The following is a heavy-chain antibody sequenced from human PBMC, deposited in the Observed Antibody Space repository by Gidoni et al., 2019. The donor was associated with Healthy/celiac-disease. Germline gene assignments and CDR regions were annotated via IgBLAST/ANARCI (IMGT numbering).Heavy chain of an antibody. V-gene: IGHV2-5*02. Sequence: QITLKESGPTLVKPTQTLTLTCTFSGFSLSTSGVGVGWIRQPPGKPLEWLALIYWDDDKRYSPSLKSRLTITKDTSKNQVVLTMTNMDPVDTATYYCAHSRNYDFWSGYYNPADYYYYMDVWGKGTTVTVSS. CDR2: IYWDDDK. CDR3: AHSRNYDFWSGYYNPADYYYYMDV. J-gene: IGHJ6*03. D-gene: IGHD3-3*01. CDR1: GFSLSTSGVG.